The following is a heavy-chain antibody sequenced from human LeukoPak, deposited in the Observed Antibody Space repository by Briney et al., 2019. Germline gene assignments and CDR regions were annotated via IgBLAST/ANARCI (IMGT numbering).Heavy chain of an antibody. CDR1: GVSFSGYY. V-gene: IGHV4-34*01. CDR3: ARAVGATYDY. CDR2: INHSGST. J-gene: IGHJ4*02. D-gene: IGHD1-26*01. Sequence: SETLSLTCAAYGVSFSGYYWSWIRQPPGKGLEWIGEINHSGSTNYNPSLKSRVTISVDTSKNQFYLKLSSVTAADTAVYYCARAVGATYDYWGQGNLVTVSS.